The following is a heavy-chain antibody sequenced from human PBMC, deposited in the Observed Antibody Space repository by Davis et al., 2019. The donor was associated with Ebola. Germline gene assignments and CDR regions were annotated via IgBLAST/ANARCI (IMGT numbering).Heavy chain of an antibody. V-gene: IGHV3-48*03. CDR1: GFTFSSYE. CDR3: ARGRPSTVTKGFYFDY. CDR2: ISSSGSTI. J-gene: IGHJ4*02. Sequence: GESLKISCAASGFTFSSYEMNWVRQAPGKGLEWVSYISSSGSTIYYADSVKGRFTISRDNAKNSLYLQMNSLRDEDTAVYYCARGRPSTVTKGFYFDYWGQGTLVTVSS. D-gene: IGHD4-17*01.